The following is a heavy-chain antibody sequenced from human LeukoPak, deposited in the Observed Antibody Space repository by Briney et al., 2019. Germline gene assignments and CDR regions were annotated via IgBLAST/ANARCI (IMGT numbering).Heavy chain of an antibody. Sequence: GGSLRLSCAASGFPFSNYWMSWVRQAPGKGLEWVAFIKQDGSEKYYVDFVKGRFSISRDNAKNSLYLQMNSLGADDTAVYYCAGGTGMDVWGQGTTVTVSS. J-gene: IGHJ6*02. V-gene: IGHV3-7*05. CDR2: IKQDGSEK. D-gene: IGHD1-1*01. CDR3: AGGTGMDV. CDR1: GFPFSNYW.